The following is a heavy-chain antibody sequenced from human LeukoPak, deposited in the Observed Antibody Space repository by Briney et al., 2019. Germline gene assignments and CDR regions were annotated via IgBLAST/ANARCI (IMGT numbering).Heavy chain of an antibody. CDR3: ARDQGRDDFWSGYYYYYYGMDV. CDR2: ISSSSSYI. D-gene: IGHD3-3*01. J-gene: IGHJ6*02. V-gene: IGHV3-21*01. CDR1: GFTFSSYS. Sequence: PGGSLRLSCAASGFTFSSYSMNWVRQAPGKGLEWVSSISSSSSYIYYADSVKGRFTISRDNAKNSLYLQMNSLRAEDTAVYYCARDQGRDDFWSGYYYYYYGMDVWGQGTTVTVSS.